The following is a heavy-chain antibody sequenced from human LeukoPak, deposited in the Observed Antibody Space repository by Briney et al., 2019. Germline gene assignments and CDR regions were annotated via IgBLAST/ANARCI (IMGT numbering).Heavy chain of an antibody. CDR3: ARDRNSGSSLDI. V-gene: IGHV1-2*02. CDR2: IYPYSGAT. Sequence: ASVKVSCKASGYTFTGYYIHWVRQAPGQGLELMGWIYPYSGATNYAQNFQGRVTMTRDTSISTAYMELSSLKSDDTAVYYCARDRNSGSSLDIWGQGTMLTVSS. CDR1: GYTFTGYY. J-gene: IGHJ3*02. D-gene: IGHD6-6*01.